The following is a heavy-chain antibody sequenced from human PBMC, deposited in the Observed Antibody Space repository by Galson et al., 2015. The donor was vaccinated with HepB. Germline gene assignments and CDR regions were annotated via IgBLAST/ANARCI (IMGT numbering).Heavy chain of an antibody. V-gene: IGHV1-46*03. D-gene: IGHD2-15*01. CDR1: GYTFTSYY. CDR2: INPSGGST. CDR3: ARDGGYCSGGSCYSDYYYGMDV. J-gene: IGHJ6*02. Sequence: SVKVSCKASGYTFTSYYMHWVRQAPGQGLEWMGIINPSGGSTSYAQKFQGRVTMTRDTSTSTVYMELSSLRSEDTAVYYCARDGGYCSGGSCYSDYYYGMDVWGQGTTVTVSS.